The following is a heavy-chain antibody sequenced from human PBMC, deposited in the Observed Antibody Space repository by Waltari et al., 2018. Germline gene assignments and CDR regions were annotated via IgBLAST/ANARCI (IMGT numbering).Heavy chain of an antibody. D-gene: IGHD1-26*01. V-gene: IGHV4-59*01. J-gene: IGHJ4*02. CDR1: GGSISSYY. CDR3: ARVKVGAASGFDY. Sequence: QVQLQESGPGLVKPSETLSLTCTVSGGSISSYYWSWIRQPPGKGLEWIGYIYYSGSTNYNPSLKSRVTISVDTSKNQFSLKLSSVTAADTAVYYCARVKVGAASGFDYWGQGTLVTVSS. CDR2: IYYSGST.